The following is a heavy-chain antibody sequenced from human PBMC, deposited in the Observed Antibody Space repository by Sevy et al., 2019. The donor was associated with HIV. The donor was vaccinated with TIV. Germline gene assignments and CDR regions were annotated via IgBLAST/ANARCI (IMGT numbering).Heavy chain of an antibody. J-gene: IGHJ4*02. V-gene: IGHV3-21*01. CDR2: ISSSSSYI. CDR1: GFTFSSYS. CDR3: ASWISSGYYNFDY. D-gene: IGHD3-22*01. Sequence: GESLKISCAASGFTFSSYSMNWVRQAPGKGLEWVSSISSSSSYIYYADSVKGRFTISRDNAKNSLYLQMNSLRAEDTAVYYCASWISSGYYNFDYWGQGTLVTVSS.